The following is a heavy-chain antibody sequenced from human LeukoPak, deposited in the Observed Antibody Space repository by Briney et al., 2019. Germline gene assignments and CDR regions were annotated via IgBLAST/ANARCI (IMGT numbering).Heavy chain of an antibody. J-gene: IGHJ6*02. CDR1: GFTFSSYA. CDR3: AKGLSSGYCSGGSCYGYYGMDV. Sequence: GGSLRLSCAASGFTFSSYAMSWVRQAPGKGLEWVSAISGSGGSTYYADSVKGRFTISRDNSKNTLYLQMNSLRAEDTAVYYCAKGLSSGYCSGGSCYGYYGMDVWGQGTTVTVSS. CDR2: ISGSGGST. D-gene: IGHD2-15*01. V-gene: IGHV3-23*01.